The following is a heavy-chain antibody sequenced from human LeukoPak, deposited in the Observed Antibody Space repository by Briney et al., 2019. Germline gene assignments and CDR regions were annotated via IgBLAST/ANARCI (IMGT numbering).Heavy chain of an antibody. CDR2: ISYDGSNK. D-gene: IGHD1-1*01. J-gene: IGHJ3*02. CDR3: AREAPQWKDASDI. CDR1: GFTFSSYG. V-gene: IGHV3-30*19. Sequence: GGSLRLSCAASGFTFSSYGMHWVRQAPGKGLEWVAVISYDGSNKYYADSVKGRFTISRDNSKNTLYLQMNSLRAEDTAVYYCAREAPQWKDASDIWGQGTMVTVSS.